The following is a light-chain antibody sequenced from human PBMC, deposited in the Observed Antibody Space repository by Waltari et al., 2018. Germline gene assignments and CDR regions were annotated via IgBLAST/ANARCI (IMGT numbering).Light chain of an antibody. CDR2: KNT. V-gene: IGLV3-25*03. CDR3: QAADSTGTSVI. CDR1: ALSTGS. J-gene: IGLJ2*01. Sequence: SSELTQPPSVSVSPGQTARITCSGDALSTGSGYWYQQKPGQAPVLIIYKNTERPSGTPERLSGSSSGTTVTLTISGVQAEDEAAYFCQAADSTGTSVIFGGGTKLTVL.